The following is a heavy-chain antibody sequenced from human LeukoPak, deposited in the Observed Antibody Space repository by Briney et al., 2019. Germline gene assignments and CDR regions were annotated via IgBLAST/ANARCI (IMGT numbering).Heavy chain of an antibody. J-gene: IGHJ4*02. V-gene: IGHV1-46*01. CDR3: ARAGYDSSGDFDY. CDR2: IHPSAGST. CDR1: GYTFTTYY. Sequence: ASVKVSCKASGYTFTTYYMHWVRQAPGRGLEWMGIIHPSAGSTSYAQKFQGRVTMTRDTSTSTVYIEMSSLRSEDTAVYYCARAGYDSSGDFDYWGQGTLVTVSS. D-gene: IGHD3-22*01.